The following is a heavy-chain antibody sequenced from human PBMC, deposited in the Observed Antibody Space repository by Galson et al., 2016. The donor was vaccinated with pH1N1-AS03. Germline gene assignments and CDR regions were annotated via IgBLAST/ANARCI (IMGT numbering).Heavy chain of an antibody. CDR1: GYIFTSYW. V-gene: IGHV5-51*01. D-gene: IGHD5-24*01. CDR2: IYPGDSDT. CDR3: ARQVRDGYNDYFDY. J-gene: IGHJ4*02. Sequence: QSGAEVKEPGESLKISCKTSGYIFTSYWVAWVRHMPGKGLEWMGIIYPGDSDTRYSPSFQGQVTISADRSINTAYLQWSSLMASDTAVYYCARQVRDGYNDYFDYWGQGILVTVSS.